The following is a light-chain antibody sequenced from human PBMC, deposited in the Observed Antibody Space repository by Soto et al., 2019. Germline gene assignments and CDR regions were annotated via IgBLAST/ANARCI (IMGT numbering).Light chain of an antibody. CDR3: SSYTSSSTLV. J-gene: IGLJ2*01. V-gene: IGLV2-14*01. CDR2: DVS. CDR1: SSDVGGYNY. Sequence: QSALTQPASVSGSPGQSITISCTGTSSDVGGYNYVSWYQQHPGKAPKLMIYDVSNRPSGVYNRFSGSKSGNTASLTISGLQAEDEADYYCSSYTSSSTLVFGGGTNVTVL.